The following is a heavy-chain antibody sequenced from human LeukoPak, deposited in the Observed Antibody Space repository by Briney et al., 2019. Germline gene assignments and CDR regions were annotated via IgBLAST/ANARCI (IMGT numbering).Heavy chain of an antibody. CDR1: GGSLRRTGYC. CDR3: ARHVGHDFWSGYRSVDP. D-gene: IGHD3-3*01. V-gene: IGHV4-39*01. J-gene: IGHJ5*02. Sequence: AETLSLTCTVSGGSLRRTGYCWGWIRQPPGKGLEWIGSIYHNGSTCNNPSLKSRVILSVDTSKNQFSLKLSSVTAADTAVYYCARHVGHDFWSGYRSVDPWGQGTLVTVSS. CDR2: IYHNGST.